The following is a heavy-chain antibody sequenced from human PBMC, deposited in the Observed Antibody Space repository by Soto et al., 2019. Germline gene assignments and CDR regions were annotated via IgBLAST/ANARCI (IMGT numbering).Heavy chain of an antibody. CDR2: INPNSGGT. V-gene: IGHV1-2*04. Sequence: QVQLVQSGAEVKKPGASVKVSCKASGYTFTGYYMHWVRQAPVQGLEWMGWINPNSGGTNYAQKFQGWVTMTRDTSISTAYMELSRLRSDDTAVYYCARDRGRGDSSSLDMDVWGQGTTVTVSS. CDR1: GYTFTGYY. D-gene: IGHD6-13*01. J-gene: IGHJ6*02. CDR3: ARDRGRGDSSSLDMDV.